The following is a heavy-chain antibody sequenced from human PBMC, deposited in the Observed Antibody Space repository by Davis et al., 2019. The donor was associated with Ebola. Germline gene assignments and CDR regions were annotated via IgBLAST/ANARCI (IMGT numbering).Heavy chain of an antibody. CDR2: INAGNGNT. J-gene: IGHJ4*02. V-gene: IGHV1-3*01. CDR1: GGTFSSYA. Sequence: AASVKVSCKASGGTFSSYAISWVRQAPGQRLEWMGWINAGNGNTKYSQKFQGRVTITRDTSASTAYMELSSLRSEDTAVYYCARGGRSPGLYWGQGTLVTVSS. CDR3: ARGGRSPGLY.